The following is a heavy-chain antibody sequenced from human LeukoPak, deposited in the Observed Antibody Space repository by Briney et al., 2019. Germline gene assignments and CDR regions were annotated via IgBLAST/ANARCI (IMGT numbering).Heavy chain of an antibody. CDR3: ARYSSSALDY. J-gene: IGHJ4*02. V-gene: IGHV3-64*01. CDR2: ISSNGGNT. CDR1: GFAFSTFP. D-gene: IGHD6-6*01. Sequence: GGSLRLSCAASGFAFSTFPMHWVRQPPGKGLEYVSGISSNGGNTFYANSVKGRFTISRDNSKNTLYLQMGSLRAEDTAVYYCARYSSSALDYWGQGTLVTVSS.